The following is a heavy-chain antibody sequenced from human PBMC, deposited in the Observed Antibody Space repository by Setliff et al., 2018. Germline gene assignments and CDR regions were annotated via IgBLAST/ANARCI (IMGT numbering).Heavy chain of an antibody. V-gene: IGHV1-69*05. J-gene: IGHJ6*03. D-gene: IGHD3-22*01. CDR1: GGTFSRYA. CDR2: IIPIVGIA. CDR3: VREGVDSRSSTDYRYYMDV. Sequence: GASVKVSCKGSGGTFSRYAISWVRQAPGQGLEWMGGIIPIVGIANYAQKFQGRVTISTDESTSTAYMQLSSLRSDDTAVYYCVREGVDSRSSTDYRYYMDVWGKGTTVTVSS.